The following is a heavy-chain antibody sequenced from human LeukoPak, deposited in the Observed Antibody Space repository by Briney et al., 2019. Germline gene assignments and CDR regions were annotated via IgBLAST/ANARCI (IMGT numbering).Heavy chain of an antibody. CDR1: GFTFSSYW. CDR3: ARERPYGSYDN. J-gene: IGHJ4*02. D-gene: IGHD3-10*01. Sequence: PGGSLRLSCAASGFTFSSYWMSWVRQAPGKRLEWVANIKEDGSQKNYVDSVEGRFTISRDNAKKSLSLQMISLRAEDTAVYYGARERPYGSYDNWGQRALVTVSS. V-gene: IGHV3-7*01. CDR2: IKEDGSQK.